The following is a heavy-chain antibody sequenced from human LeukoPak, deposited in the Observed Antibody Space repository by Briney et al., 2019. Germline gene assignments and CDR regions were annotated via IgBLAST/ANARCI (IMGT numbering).Heavy chain of an antibody. CDR1: GLAFSYYW. V-gene: IGHV3-7*01. CDR2: IKEDGSEK. CDR3: AVYYSSGPIAY. D-gene: IGHD3-22*01. Sequence: PGGSLRLSCAASGLAFSYYWMSWVRQAPGKGLEWVANIKEDGSEKHYVDSVKGRFTVSRDNVKNSFYLQMNSLRAEDTAVYYCAVYYSSGPIAYWGQGTLVTVSS. J-gene: IGHJ4*02.